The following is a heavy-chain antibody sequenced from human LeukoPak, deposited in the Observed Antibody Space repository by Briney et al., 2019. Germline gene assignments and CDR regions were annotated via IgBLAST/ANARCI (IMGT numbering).Heavy chain of an antibody. CDR1: GFTFSSYV. D-gene: IGHD1-26*01. CDR2: IWYDGSNE. J-gene: IGHJ4*02. CDR3: ARDHEWGRAYFDY. Sequence: PGGSLRLSCAASGFTFSSYVMHWVRQAPGKGLEWVAVIWYDGSNEYCADSVKGRFTISRDNSKNTLYLQMNSLRAEDTAVYYCARDHEWGRAYFDYWGQGTLVAVSS. V-gene: IGHV3-33*01.